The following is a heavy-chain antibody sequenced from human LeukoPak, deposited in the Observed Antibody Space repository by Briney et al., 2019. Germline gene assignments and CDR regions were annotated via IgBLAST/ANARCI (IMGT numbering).Heavy chain of an antibody. CDR1: GFSFGGYA. J-gene: IGHJ6*02. Sequence: GGSLRLSCAASGFSFGGYAVAWVRQAPGKGLEWVSAISGSGGSTYYADSVKGRFTISRDNSKNTLYLQMNSLRAEDTAVYYCAKDRASEDVWGQGTTVTVSS. CDR3: AKDRASEDV. CDR2: ISGSGGST. V-gene: IGHV3-23*01. D-gene: IGHD2-21*01.